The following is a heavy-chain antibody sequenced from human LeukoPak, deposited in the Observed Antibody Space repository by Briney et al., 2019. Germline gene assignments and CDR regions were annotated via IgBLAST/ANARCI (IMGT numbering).Heavy chain of an antibody. J-gene: IGHJ4*02. V-gene: IGHV3-21*01. D-gene: IGHD5-18*01. CDR1: GFTFSSYS. CDR3: AKGWDVDTAIDY. Sequence: GGSLRLSCAASGFTFSSYSMNWVRQAPGKGLEWVSSISSSSSYIYYADSVKGRFTISRDNAKNSLYLQMNSLRAEDTAVYYCAKGWDVDTAIDYWGQGTLVTVSS. CDR2: ISSSSSYI.